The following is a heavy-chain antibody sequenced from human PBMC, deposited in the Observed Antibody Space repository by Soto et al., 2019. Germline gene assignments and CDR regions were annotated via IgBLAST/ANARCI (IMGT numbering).Heavy chain of an antibody. J-gene: IGHJ6*02. CDR1: GCTFINYY. CDR3: AREKASTSLLTHYYYAMDV. CDR2: INPSGGRT. V-gene: IGHV1-46*01. Sequence: PGESLKISCKSSGCTFINYYVHWVRQAPGQGLEWMGMINPSGGRTTYPQKFQGRVTTTRDTSTSTVYVELSSLRSDDTAVFYCAREKASTSLLTHYYYAMDVWGQGTTVTVSS.